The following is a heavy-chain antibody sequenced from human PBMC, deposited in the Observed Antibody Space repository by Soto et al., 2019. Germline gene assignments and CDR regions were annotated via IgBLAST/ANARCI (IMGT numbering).Heavy chain of an antibody. J-gene: IGHJ3*01. CDR1: EFTFNTYS. CDR3: VRDYRYAFDL. Sequence: QLVESGGGLVQPGGSLRLSCAASEFTFNTYSMNWVRQAPGKGLGWLSYISPGSDRMFYADSVKGRFAISRDNAKNSLYLQLHSLRAEDTALYYCVRDYRYAFDLWGQGTVVTVSS. D-gene: IGHD3-16*02. CDR2: ISPGSDRM. V-gene: IGHV3-48*01.